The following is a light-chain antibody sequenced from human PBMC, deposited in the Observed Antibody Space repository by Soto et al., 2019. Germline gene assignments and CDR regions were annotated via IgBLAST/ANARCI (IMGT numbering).Light chain of an antibody. CDR2: GAS. J-gene: IGKJ2*01. CDR1: QSVSSNY. V-gene: IGKV3-20*01. Sequence: EIVLTQSPGTLSLSPGERATLSCRASQSVSSNYLVWYQQKPGQAPRPLLYGASTRATGIPDRFSGSGSGTDVTLTISRLEPEDFAVYYCQQYAGSSYTFGQGTKLEIK. CDR3: QQYAGSSYT.